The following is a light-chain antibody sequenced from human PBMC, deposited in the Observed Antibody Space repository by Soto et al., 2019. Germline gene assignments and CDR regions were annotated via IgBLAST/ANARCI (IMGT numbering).Light chain of an antibody. J-gene: IGKJ1*01. Sequence: EIVMTQSPATLSVSPGERATLSCRASQSITSNYLAWYQQKPGQAPRLLIYDASSRATGIPDRFSGSGSGTDFTLTISRLEPEDLGVYYCQQYGYSPPWTFGQGTKVDIK. CDR3: QQYGYSPPWT. CDR2: DAS. CDR1: QSITSNY. V-gene: IGKV3-20*01.